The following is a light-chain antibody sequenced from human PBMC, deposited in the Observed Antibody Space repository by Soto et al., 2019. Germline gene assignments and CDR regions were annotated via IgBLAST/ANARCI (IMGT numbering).Light chain of an antibody. CDR3: AAWDDSLNGWV. V-gene: IGLV1-44*01. CDR1: SSNIGRNT. J-gene: IGLJ3*02. CDR2: SNN. Sequence: QSVLTQPPSASGTPGQRVTISCSGSSSNIGRNTVSWYQQPPGTAPKLLIYSNNQRPSGVPDRFSGSRSGTSASLAISGLQSEDEADYYCAAWDDSLNGWVFGGGTKLTVL.